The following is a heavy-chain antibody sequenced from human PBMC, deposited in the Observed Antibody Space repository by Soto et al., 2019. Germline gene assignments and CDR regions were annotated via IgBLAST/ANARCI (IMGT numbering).Heavy chain of an antibody. V-gene: IGHV3-7*01. CDR2: IKEDGSEK. CDR1: GFTFSSFW. J-gene: IGHJ6*02. CDR3: TRVGGSVSGMDV. Sequence: GGSLRLSCAASGFTFSSFWMSWVRQAPGKGLEWVANIKEDGSEKYYVASVKGRFTISRDNAKNSLYLQMNSLRAEDTAVYYCTRVGGSVSGMDVWGQGTKVTVSS.